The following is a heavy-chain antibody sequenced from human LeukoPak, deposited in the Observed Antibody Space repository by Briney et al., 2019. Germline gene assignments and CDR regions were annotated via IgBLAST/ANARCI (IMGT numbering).Heavy chain of an antibody. CDR2: INRDGSGR. CDR1: GFTFSNYW. Sequence: GGSRRLSCAASGFTFSNYWMTWVRQAPGKGLEWVANINRDGSGRYYVDSVKGRFTISRDDAKSSLYLQMNSLRAEDTAVYYCARRNAMDVWGQGTTVIVFS. J-gene: IGHJ6*02. CDR3: ARRNAMDV. V-gene: IGHV3-7*03.